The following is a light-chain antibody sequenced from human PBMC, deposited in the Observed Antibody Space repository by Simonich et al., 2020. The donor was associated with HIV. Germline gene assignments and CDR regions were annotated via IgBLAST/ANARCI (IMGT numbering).Light chain of an antibody. CDR1: RSVLYSSNNKNY. V-gene: IGKV4-1*01. J-gene: IGKJ5*01. CDR3: QQYGRSPPIT. Sequence: DIVMTQSPDSLAVSLGERATINCKSSRSVLYSSNNKNYLAWYQQKPGQPPKLLIYWAATRESGVPDRFSASGSGTDFTLTISSLQAEDVAVYYCQQYGRSPPITFGQGTRLEIK. CDR2: WAA.